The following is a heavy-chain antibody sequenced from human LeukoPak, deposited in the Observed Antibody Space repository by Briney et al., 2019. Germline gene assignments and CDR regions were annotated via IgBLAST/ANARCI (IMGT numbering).Heavy chain of an antibody. V-gene: IGHV1-69*13. CDR2: IIPIFGTA. CDR1: GGTFSIYA. J-gene: IGHJ4*02. D-gene: IGHD3-22*01. CDR3: ARGNYYDSSGYYFGVNYIDY. Sequence: GASVTVSFRASGGTFSIYAISWVRQSPGQGLEWMGGIIPIFGTANYAQKFQGRVTITADESTSTAYMELSSLRSEDTAVYYCARGNYYDSSGYYFGVNYIDYWGQGTLVTVSS.